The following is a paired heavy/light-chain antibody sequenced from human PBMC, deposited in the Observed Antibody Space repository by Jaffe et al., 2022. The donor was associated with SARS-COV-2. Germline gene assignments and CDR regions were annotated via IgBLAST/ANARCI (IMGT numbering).Heavy chain of an antibody. CDR1: GFTFSTHT. CDR2: VSSSSSSI. V-gene: IGHV3-21*06. D-gene: IGHD3-10*01. CDR3: ARDGDYDSGKWRHYYYYYGMDV. Sequence: EVRLVESGGGLVKPGGSLRLSCAASGFTFSTHTFNWVRQAPGKGLEWVSSVSSSSSSIFYADSVKGRFTISRDDAKNSLYLQMNSLRVEDTAVYFCARDGDYDSGKWRHYYYYYGMDVWGQGTTVTVSS. J-gene: IGHJ6*02.
Light chain of an antibody. J-gene: IGKJ1*01. CDR3: QHYGNSPRT. CDR2: GAS. CDR1: QSISSGY. V-gene: IGKV3-20*01. Sequence: IVLTQSPGTLSLSPGERATLSCRASQSISSGYLAWYQQKPGQAPRLLIYGASSRVIGLPDRFSGSGSGTDFTLTISRLEPEDFVVYYCQHYGNSPRTFGQGTKVEIK.